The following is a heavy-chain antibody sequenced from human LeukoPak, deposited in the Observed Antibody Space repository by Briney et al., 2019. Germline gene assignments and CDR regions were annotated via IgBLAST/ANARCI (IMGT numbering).Heavy chain of an antibody. CDR3: ARVVWGWDTAMPTPFDY. D-gene: IGHD5-18*01. V-gene: IGHV3-21*01. CDR2: ISRSSSYI. Sequence: GGSLRLSCAASGFTFSSYSMNWVRQAPGKGLEWVSSISRSSSYIYYGDTVKGRFTISRDNAKNSLYLQMNSLRAEDTAVYYCARVVWGWDTAMPTPFDYWGQGTLVTVSS. J-gene: IGHJ4*02. CDR1: GFTFSSYS.